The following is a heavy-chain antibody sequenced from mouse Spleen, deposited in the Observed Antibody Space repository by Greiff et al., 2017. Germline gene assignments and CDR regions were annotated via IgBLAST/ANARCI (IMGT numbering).Heavy chain of an antibody. J-gene: IGHJ2*01. CDR3: ARYWTGFDY. Sequence: EVQLQQSGPELVKPGASVKISCKASGYSFTGYYMNWVKQSPEKSLEWIGEINPSTGGTTYNQKFKAKATLTVDKSSSTAYMQLKSLTSEDSAVYYCARYWTGFDYWGQGTTLTVSS. CDR1: GYSFTGYY. CDR2: INPSTGGT. D-gene: IGHD4-1*01. V-gene: IGHV1-42*01.